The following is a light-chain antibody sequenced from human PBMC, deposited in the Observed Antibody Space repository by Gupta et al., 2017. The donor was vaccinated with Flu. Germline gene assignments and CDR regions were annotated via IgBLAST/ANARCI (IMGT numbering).Light chain of an antibody. CDR2: EVS. CDR1: SNDVGNYNF. J-gene: IGLJ1*01. Sequence: QSALTQPAYVSGSPGQSITISCTGSSNDVGNYNFVSWYQHHPGKGPKLMIYEVSHRPSGVSNRFSGSKSGNTASLTISGLQAEDEADYLCSAYAPTINSYVFGTGTKVIVL. V-gene: IGLV2-14*01. CDR3: SAYAPTINSYV.